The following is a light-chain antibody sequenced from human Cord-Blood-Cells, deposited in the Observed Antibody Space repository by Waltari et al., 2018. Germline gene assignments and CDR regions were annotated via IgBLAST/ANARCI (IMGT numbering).Light chain of an antibody. J-gene: IGKJ5*01. V-gene: IGKV3-20*01. CDR2: GAS. CDR1: QSVSSRY. Sequence: EIVLTQYPGTLSLSPGERATLSCRASQSVSSRYLAWYQQKPGQAPRLLIYGASSRATGIPDRFSGSGSGTDFTLAISRREPEDFAVYYCQQYGSSPPEITFGQATRLEIK. CDR3: QQYGSSPPEIT.